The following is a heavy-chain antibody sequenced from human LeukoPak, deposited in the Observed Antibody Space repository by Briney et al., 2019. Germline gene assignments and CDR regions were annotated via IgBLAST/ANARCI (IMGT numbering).Heavy chain of an antibody. Sequence: SETLSLTCTVSGGSISNYYWSWIRQPPGKGLEWIGYKYYSGSTNYNPSLKSRVTISVDTSENQFSLKLSSVTAADTAVYYCARRGATAMVRGAFDIWGQGTMVTVSS. CDR2: KYYSGST. J-gene: IGHJ3*02. CDR1: GGSISNYY. CDR3: ARRGATAMVRGAFDI. D-gene: IGHD5-18*01. V-gene: IGHV4-59*08.